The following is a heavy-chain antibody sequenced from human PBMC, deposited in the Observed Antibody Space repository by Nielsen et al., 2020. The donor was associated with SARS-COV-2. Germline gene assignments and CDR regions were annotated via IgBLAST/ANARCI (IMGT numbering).Heavy chain of an antibody. J-gene: IGHJ4*02. D-gene: IGHD2-21*02. CDR1: GFTFSSYS. V-gene: IGHV3-21*01. CDR2: ISSSSSYI. Sequence: GGSLRLSCAASGFTFSSYSMNWVRQAPGKGLEWVSSISSSSSYIYYADSVKGRFTISRDNAKNSLYLQMNSLRAEDTAVYYCARHRGTAIFMADYWGQGTLVTVSS. CDR3: ARHRGTAIFMADY.